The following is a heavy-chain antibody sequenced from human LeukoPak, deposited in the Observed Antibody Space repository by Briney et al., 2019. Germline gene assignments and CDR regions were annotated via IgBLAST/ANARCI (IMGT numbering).Heavy chain of an antibody. D-gene: IGHD3-22*01. CDR1: GYSFSSHD. J-gene: IGHJ4*02. V-gene: IGHV1-8*01. Sequence: ASVKVSXKASGYSFSSHDINWVRQATGQGLEWMGWMNPNSGNTGYAQKFQGRVTMTRNTSISTAYMELSSLRSEDTAVYYCARVYYDSSGYPGSYWGQGTLVTVSS. CDR2: MNPNSGNT. CDR3: ARVYYDSSGYPGSY.